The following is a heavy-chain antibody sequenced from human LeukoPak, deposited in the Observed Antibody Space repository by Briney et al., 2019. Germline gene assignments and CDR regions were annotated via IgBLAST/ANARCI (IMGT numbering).Heavy chain of an antibody. V-gene: IGHV5-51*01. D-gene: IGHD2-15*01. CDR3: ATLGYCSGGSCSYFDY. Sequence: GESLKISCKGSGYSFTSYWIGWVRPMPGKGLEWMGIIYPGDSDTRYSPSFQGQVTISADKSISTAYLQWSSLKASDTAMYYCATLGYCSGGSCSYFDYWGQGTLVTVSS. J-gene: IGHJ4*02. CDR1: GYSFTSYW. CDR2: IYPGDSDT.